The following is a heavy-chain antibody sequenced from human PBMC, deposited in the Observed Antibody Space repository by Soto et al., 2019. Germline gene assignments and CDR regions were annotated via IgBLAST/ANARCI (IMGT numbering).Heavy chain of an antibody. J-gene: IGHJ6*02. D-gene: IGHD2-15*01. V-gene: IGHV1-8*01. Sequence: GSSGKVSCEASGYPFTSYDINWVRQSSGRGLEWMGWMNPNSGNTGYAQKFQGRVTMTRNTSISTAYMELSSLRSEDTAVYYWAKIPSGPFYQSSLLARHSGTAMDVCG. CDR2: MNPNSGNT. CDR1: GYPFTSYD. CDR3: AKIPSGPFYQSSLLARHSGTAMDV.